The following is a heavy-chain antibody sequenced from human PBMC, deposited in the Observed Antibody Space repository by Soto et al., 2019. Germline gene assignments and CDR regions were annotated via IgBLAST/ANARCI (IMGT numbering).Heavy chain of an antibody. V-gene: IGHV4-34*01. CDR2: INHLGSI. Sequence: SETLSLTCAVYGGSFSGYYWTWIRQPPGKALEWIGEINHLGSINYNPSLKSRVTMSVDTSKNQFSLTLNSVTAADTATYYCARGGISHWAYFYYMDVWDRGTTVTVSS. CDR3: ARGGISHWAYFYYMDV. CDR1: GGSFSGYY. J-gene: IGHJ6*03. D-gene: IGHD2-21*01.